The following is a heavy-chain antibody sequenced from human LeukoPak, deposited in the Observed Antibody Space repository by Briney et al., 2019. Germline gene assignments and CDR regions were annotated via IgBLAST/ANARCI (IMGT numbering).Heavy chain of an antibody. CDR1: GGSISPYY. Sequence: PSETLSLTCTVSGGSISPYYWSWIRQPPGKGLEWIGYIYYSGSTNYNASLKSRVTISVDTSKNQFSLKLSSVTAADTAVYYCARGVLGAFDIWGQGTMVTVSS. CDR3: ARGVLGAFDI. D-gene: IGHD2/OR15-2a*01. V-gene: IGHV4-59*08. J-gene: IGHJ3*02. CDR2: IYYSGST.